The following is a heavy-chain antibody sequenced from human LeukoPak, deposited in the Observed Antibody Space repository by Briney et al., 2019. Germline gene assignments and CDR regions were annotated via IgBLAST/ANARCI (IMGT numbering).Heavy chain of an antibody. CDR2: IKQDGSEK. CDR3: ARHYDFWSGPQASLNY. Sequence: PGGSLRLSCAASGFTFSSYWMSWVRQAPGKGLEWVANIKQDGSEKYYVDSVKGRFTISRDNAKNSLYLQMNSLRAEDTAVYYCARHYDFWSGPQASLNYWGQGTLVTVSS. V-gene: IGHV3-7*01. CDR1: GFTFSSYW. J-gene: IGHJ4*02. D-gene: IGHD3-3*01.